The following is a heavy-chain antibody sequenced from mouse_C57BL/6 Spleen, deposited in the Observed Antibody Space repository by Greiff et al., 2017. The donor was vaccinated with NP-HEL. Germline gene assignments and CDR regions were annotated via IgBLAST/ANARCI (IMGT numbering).Heavy chain of an antibody. V-gene: IGHV5-4*01. CDR2: ISDGGSYT. CDR3: ARQLRAPGAY. D-gene: IGHD3-2*02. J-gene: IGHJ3*01. Sequence: EVQLVESGGGLVKPGGSLNLSCAASGFTFSSYAMSWVRQTPEKRLEWVATISDGGSYTYYPDNVKGRFTISRDNAKNNLYLQMSHLKAEDTAMYYCARQLRAPGAYWGQGTLVTVSS. CDR1: GFTFSSYA.